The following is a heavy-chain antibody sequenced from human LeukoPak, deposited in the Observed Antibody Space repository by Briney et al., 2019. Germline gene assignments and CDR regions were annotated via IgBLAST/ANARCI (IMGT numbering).Heavy chain of an antibody. D-gene: IGHD4-11*01. J-gene: IGHJ4*02. CDR1: GFTFSSFA. Sequence: SGGSLRLSCAASGFTFSSFAMHWVRQAPGKGLEWVTLISYDGSKKYYADSVKGRFTISRDNSKDTLFLQMNSLRSEDTAVYYCARDRGMTTNSFDYWGQGTLVTVSS. V-gene: IGHV3-30*04. CDR2: ISYDGSKK. CDR3: ARDRGMTTNSFDY.